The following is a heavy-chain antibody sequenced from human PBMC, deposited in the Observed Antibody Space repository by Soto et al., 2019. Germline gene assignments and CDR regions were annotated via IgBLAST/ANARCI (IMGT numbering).Heavy chain of an antibody. CDR1: GFTFSSYA. J-gene: IGHJ4*02. CDR2: ISYDGSNK. V-gene: IGHV3-30-3*01. CDR3: ARDYYDSSCYYPLDY. Sequence: QVQLVESGGGVVQPGRSLRLSCAASGFTFSSYAMHWVRQAPGKGLEWVAVISYDGSNKYYADSVKGRFTISRDNSKNTLYRQMNSLRAEDTAVYYCARDYYDSSCYYPLDYWGQGTLVTVSS. D-gene: IGHD3-22*01.